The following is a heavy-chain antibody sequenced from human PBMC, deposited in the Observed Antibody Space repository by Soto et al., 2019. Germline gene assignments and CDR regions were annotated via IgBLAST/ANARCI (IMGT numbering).Heavy chain of an antibody. CDR2: IYYSGST. J-gene: IGHJ6*03. Sequence: SETLCLTCTVSGGSISSGGYYWSWIRQHPGKGLEWIGYIYYSGSTYYNPSLKSRVTISVDTSKNQFSLKLSSVTAADTAVYYCARVTSAYYYYMDVWGKGTTVTVSS. CDR1: GGSISSGGYY. CDR3: ARVTSAYYYYMDV. V-gene: IGHV4-31*03.